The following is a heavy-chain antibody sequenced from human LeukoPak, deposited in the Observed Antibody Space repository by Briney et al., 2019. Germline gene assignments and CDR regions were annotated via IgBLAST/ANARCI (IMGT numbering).Heavy chain of an antibody. CDR3: ARGSIMEMATNSPFDY. D-gene: IGHD5-24*01. CDR2: IYPGDSDT. J-gene: IGHJ4*02. CDR1: GYSFTSYR. Sequence: GESLKISCKGSGYSFTSYRIGWVRQMPGKGLEWMGIIYPGDSDTRYSPSFQGQVTISADKSISTAYLQWSSLKASDTAMYYCARGSIMEMATNSPFDYWGQGTLVTVSS. V-gene: IGHV5-51*01.